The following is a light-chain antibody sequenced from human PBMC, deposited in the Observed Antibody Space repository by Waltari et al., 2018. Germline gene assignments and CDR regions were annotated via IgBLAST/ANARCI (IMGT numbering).Light chain of an antibody. CDR3: ETGGHGTWV. CDR2: VNSDGSH. V-gene: IGLV4-69*01. Sequence: QLVLTQSPSASASLGDSLKLTCTPSSGHSSNVIAWLQQQPQKGPRYLMKVNSDGSHTKGDEIPDRFSGSSSGTERYLTISSVQSEDEADYYCETGGHGTWVFGGGTKLTVL. CDR1: SGHSSNV. J-gene: IGLJ3*02.